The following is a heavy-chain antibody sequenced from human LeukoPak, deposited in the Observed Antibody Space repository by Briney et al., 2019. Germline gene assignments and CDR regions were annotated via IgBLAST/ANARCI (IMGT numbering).Heavy chain of an antibody. CDR2: IYYSGST. CDR3: ARGRSSMVRGYYYYYMDV. D-gene: IGHD3-10*01. J-gene: IGHJ6*03. CDR1: GGSISSYY. V-gene: IGHV4-59*01. Sequence: SETLSLTCTVSGGSISSYYWSWIRQPPGKGLEWIGYIYYSGSTNYNPSLKSRVTISVDTSKNQFSLKLSSVTAADTAEYYCARGRSSMVRGYYYYYMDVWGKGTTVTISS.